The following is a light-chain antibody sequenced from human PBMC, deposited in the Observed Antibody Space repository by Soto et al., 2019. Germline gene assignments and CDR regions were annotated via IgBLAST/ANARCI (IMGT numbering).Light chain of an antibody. J-gene: IGKJ5*01. CDR3: QQYYSYPPT. V-gene: IGKV1-8*01. CDR2: AAS. Sequence: AIRMTQSPSSFSASPVHIVTITCRASQGISSYLAWYQQKPGKAPKLLIYAASTLQSGVPSRFSGSGSGTEFTLTISCLQSEDFATYYCQQYYSYPPTFGQGTRLEIK. CDR1: QGISSY.